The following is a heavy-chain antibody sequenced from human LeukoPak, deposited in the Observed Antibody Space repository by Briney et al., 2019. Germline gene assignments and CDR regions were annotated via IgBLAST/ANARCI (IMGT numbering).Heavy chain of an antibody. CDR3: ARTTGELDYYYYYMDV. D-gene: IGHD3-10*01. J-gene: IGHJ6*03. Sequence: GGSLRLSCAASGFTFSSYTMHWVRQAPGKGLEYISAISSNGGSTYYANSVKGGFTISRDNSKNTLYLQMGSLRAEDMAVYYCARTTGELDYYYYYMDVWGKGTTVTVSS. V-gene: IGHV3-64*01. CDR2: ISSNGGST. CDR1: GFTFSSYT.